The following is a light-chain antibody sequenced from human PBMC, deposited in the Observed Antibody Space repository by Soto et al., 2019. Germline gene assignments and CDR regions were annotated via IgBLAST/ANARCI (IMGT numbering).Light chain of an antibody. V-gene: IGKV3-15*01. CDR1: QSVSSN. CDR3: QQYNNWPLS. J-gene: IGKJ2*01. Sequence: EIVMTQSPATLSVSPGERATLSCRASQSVSSNLAWYQQKPGQARRLLIYGASTRATGIPARFSGSGSGTEFTLTIRSLQYEDFAGYYCQQYNNWPLSFGQGTKLEIK. CDR2: GAS.